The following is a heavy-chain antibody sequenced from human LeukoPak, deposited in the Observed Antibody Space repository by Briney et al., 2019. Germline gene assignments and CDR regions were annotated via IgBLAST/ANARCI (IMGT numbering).Heavy chain of an antibody. CDR1: GFTFSSYG. CDR2: IWFDGSNK. Sequence: QPGRSLRLSCAASGFTFSSYGMHWVRQAPGKGLEWVALIWFDGSNKYYADSVKGRFTISRDNSKNTLYLQMNSLRAEDTAVYYCARAGSDTAMAFNYWGQGTLVTVSS. CDR3: ARAGSDTAMAFNY. V-gene: IGHV3-33*01. D-gene: IGHD5-18*01. J-gene: IGHJ4*02.